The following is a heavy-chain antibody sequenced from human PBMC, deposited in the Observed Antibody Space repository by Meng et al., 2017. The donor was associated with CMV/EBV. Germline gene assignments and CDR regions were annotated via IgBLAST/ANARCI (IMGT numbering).Heavy chain of an antibody. CDR3: ARDFYDFWSGYYASY. CDR2: INPNSGGT. CDR1: GYTFTGYY. Sequence: ASVKVSCKASGYTFTGYYMHWVRQAPGQGLEWMGWINPNSGGTNYAQKFQGRVTMTRYTSISTAYMELSRLRSDDTAVYYCARDFYDFWSGYYASYWGQGTLVTVSS. J-gene: IGHJ4*02. V-gene: IGHV1-2*02. D-gene: IGHD3-3*01.